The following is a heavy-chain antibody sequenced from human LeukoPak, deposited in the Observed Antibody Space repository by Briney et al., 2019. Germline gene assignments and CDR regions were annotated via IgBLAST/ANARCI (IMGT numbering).Heavy chain of an antibody. V-gene: IGHV4-34*01. Sequence: SETLSLTCAVYGGSFSGYYCTWIRQPPGKGLEWIGEINHSGTTNYNATLKSRVSISVDTSKNQFSLKLSSVTAADTAVYYCARGRRDGYKYDYWGQGTLVTVSS. CDR3: ARGRRDGYKYDY. CDR1: GGSFSGYY. D-gene: IGHD5-24*01. CDR2: INHSGTT. J-gene: IGHJ4*02.